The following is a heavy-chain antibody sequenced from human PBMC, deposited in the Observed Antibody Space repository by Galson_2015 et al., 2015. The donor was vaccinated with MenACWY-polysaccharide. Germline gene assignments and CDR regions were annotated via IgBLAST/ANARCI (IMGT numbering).Heavy chain of an antibody. J-gene: IGHJ4*02. CDR2: IYPGSSET. CDR1: GYSFTTYW. Sequence: QSGAEVKKPGESLKISCQGSGYSFTTYWIGWVRQMPGKGLDWMGIIYPGSSETRYSPSFQGQGTFSADTSINTAYLQWSSLEASDTGMYYCARGIGYSTTWFDYWGQGTLVTVSS. CDR3: ARGIGYSTTWFDY. D-gene: IGHD2-21*01. V-gene: IGHV5-51*03.